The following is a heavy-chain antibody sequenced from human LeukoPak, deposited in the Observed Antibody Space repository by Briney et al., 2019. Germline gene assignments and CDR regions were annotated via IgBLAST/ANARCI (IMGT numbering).Heavy chain of an antibody. CDR1: GYYFSNYW. CDR2: IYPDNSQT. D-gene: IGHD2-2*02. J-gene: IGHJ5*02. V-gene: IGHV5-51*01. CDR3: ARHPYSGSCISNICYRWFDP. Sequence: GESLKISCKGSGYYFSNYWIGWVRQRPGKGLEWMGIIYPDNSQTKYNPSFEGQVTLSVDRVGSTVYLQWSSLKASDTAMYYCARHPYSGSCISNICYRWFDPWGQGTLVTVS.